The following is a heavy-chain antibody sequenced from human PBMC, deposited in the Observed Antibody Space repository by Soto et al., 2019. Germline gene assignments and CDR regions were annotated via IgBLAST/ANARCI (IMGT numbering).Heavy chain of an antibody. CDR2: ISGSGDST. D-gene: IGHD6-19*01. Sequence: EVQLLESGGGLVQPVGSLRLSCAASGFTFSSYAMSWVRQAPGKGLEWVSVISGSGDSTYYADSVKGRFTICRDNSKNTLYLQINCLIADDPAVYYCAKRTSGWYFDYWGQGTLDIVSS. J-gene: IGHJ4*02. V-gene: IGHV3-23*01. CDR3: AKRTSGWYFDY. CDR1: GFTFSSYA.